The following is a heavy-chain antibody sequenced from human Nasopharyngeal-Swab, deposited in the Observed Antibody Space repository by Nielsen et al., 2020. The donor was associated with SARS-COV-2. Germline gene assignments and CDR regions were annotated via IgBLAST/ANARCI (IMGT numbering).Heavy chain of an antibody. J-gene: IGHJ6*02. Sequence: GESLKISCKGSGYSFTSYWISWVRQMPGKGLEWMGRIDPSDSYTNYSPSFQGHVTISADKSISTAYLQWSSLKASDTAMYYCARHPTPAVAYYYGMDVWGQGTTVTVSS. CDR2: IDPSDSYT. V-gene: IGHV5-10-1*01. CDR3: ARHPTPAVAYYYGMDV. CDR1: GYSFTSYW. D-gene: IGHD6-19*01.